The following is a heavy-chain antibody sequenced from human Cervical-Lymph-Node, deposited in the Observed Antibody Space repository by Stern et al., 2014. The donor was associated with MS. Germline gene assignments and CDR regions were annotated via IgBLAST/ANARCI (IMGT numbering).Heavy chain of an antibody. J-gene: IGHJ4*02. CDR3: ARGRKDYFDY. Sequence: QVQLVQSGAEVKKPGSSVKVSCKVSGGTFNTYAFTWVRQAPGQGPEWMGGIIPIFGSANYAQKFQGRVTITADESTSTAYMELSSLRSEDTAVYYCARGRKDYFDYWGQGTLVTVSS. CDR1: GGTFNTYA. V-gene: IGHV1-69*01. CDR2: IIPIFGSA.